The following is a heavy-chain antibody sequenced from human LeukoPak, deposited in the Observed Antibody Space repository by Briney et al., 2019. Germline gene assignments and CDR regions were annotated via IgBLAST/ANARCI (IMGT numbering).Heavy chain of an antibody. V-gene: IGHV3-23*01. CDR2: ISGRGGST. D-gene: IGHD3-22*01. CDR1: GFTLSSYA. J-gene: IGHJ4*02. CDR3: AKGADSSSFYVLGDYFDY. Sequence: GGSLRLSCAASGFTLSSYAMSWVRQAPGKGLEWVSAISGRGGSTYYAGSVKGRFTISRDNSKNTLYLQMNSLRAEDAAVYYCAKGADSSSFYVLGDYFDYWGQGTLVTVSS.